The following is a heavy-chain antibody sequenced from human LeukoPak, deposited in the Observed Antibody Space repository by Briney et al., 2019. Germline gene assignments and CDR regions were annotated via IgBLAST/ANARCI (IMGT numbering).Heavy chain of an antibody. CDR2: IKKKTDGGTA. J-gene: IGHJ4*02. V-gene: IGHV3-15*01. Sequence: QPGGSLRLSCAASGFTFTNAWMNWVRQAPGKGLEWVGRIKKKTDGGTADYAAPVKGRFTISRDDSKNTLYVQMNSLKTEDTGVYYCTTQPPGDYWGQGTLVTVSS. CDR1: GFTFTNAW. CDR3: TTQPPGDY.